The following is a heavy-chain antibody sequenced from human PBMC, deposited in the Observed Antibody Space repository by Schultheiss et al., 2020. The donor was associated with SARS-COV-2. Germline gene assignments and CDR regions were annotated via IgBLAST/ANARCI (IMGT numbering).Heavy chain of an antibody. V-gene: IGHV3-33*01. CDR3: ARDSDTMIVVVMAY. CDR2: IWYDGSNK. CDR1: GFTFSSYG. Sequence: GGSLRLSCAASGFTFSSYGMHWVRQAPGKGLEWVAVIWYDGSNKYYSDSVKGRFTISRDNSENTLFLQMNSLRAEDTAVYYCARDSDTMIVVVMAYWGQGTLVTVSS. D-gene: IGHD3-22*01. J-gene: IGHJ4*02.